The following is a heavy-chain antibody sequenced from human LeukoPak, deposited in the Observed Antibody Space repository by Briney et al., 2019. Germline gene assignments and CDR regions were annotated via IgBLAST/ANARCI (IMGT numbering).Heavy chain of an antibody. CDR3: ATDPSGPSDSSGWYYFDN. D-gene: IGHD6-19*01. CDR2: IKQDASET. Sequence: PGGSLRLSCAASGFIVSNYCMGWVRQAPGKGLEWVAYIKQDASETYYVDSVRGRFSISRDNAKNSLFLQMSSLRAEDTAVYYCATDPSGPSDSSGWYYFDNWGQGTLVTVSS. J-gene: IGHJ4*02. CDR1: GFIVSNYC. V-gene: IGHV3-7*01.